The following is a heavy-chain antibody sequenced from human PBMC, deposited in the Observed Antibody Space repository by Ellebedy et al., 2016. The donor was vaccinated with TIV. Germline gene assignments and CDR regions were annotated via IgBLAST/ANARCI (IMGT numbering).Heavy chain of an antibody. CDR2: IYSSGGT. J-gene: IGHJ3*02. CDR3: ALTGVDAFDI. D-gene: IGHD7-27*01. V-gene: IGHV3-66*03. Sequence: GGSLRLSCAASGFTVSSNYMSWVRQAPGRGLEWVSTIYSSGGTYYAGSVKGRFTISRDNSKNTLYLQMNSLRAEDTAVYYCALTGVDAFDIWGQGTMVTVSS. CDR1: GFTVSSNY.